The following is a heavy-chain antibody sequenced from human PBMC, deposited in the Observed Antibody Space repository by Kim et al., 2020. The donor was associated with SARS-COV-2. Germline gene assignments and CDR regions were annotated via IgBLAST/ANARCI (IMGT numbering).Heavy chain of an antibody. D-gene: IGHD1-26*01. CDR3: AKRGPGPEPFDF. CDR2: ISTSGGGT. Sequence: GGSLRLSCAASGFTFSSYAMTWVRQAPGKGLEWVSSISTSGGGTFYADSVKGRFTISRDNSKNILYLQMNGLSAEDTAVYYCAKRGPGPEPFDFWGPGTLVTVSS. CDR1: GFTFSSYA. J-gene: IGHJ4*02. V-gene: IGHV3-23*01.